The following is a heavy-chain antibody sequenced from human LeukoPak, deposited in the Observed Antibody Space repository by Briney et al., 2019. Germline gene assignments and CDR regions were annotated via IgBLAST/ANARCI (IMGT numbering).Heavy chain of an antibody. J-gene: IGHJ4*02. CDR1: GGSISSYY. CDR2: IYYSGST. D-gene: IGHD3-3*01. V-gene: IGHV4-59*01. CDR3: ARSTIFGVVIEYYFDY. Sequence: SETLSLTCTVSGGSISSYYWSWIRQPPGKGLEWIGYIYYSGSTNYNPSLKSRVTISVDTSKNQLSLKLSSVTAADTAVYYCARSTIFGVVIEYYFDYWGQGTLVTVSS.